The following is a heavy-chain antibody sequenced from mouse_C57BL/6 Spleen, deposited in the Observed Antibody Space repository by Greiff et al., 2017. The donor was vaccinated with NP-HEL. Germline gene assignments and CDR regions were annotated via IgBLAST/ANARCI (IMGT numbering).Heavy chain of an antibody. CDR2: IDPSDSET. CDR3: ARGGTAQAPYYCDY. CDR1: GYTFTSYW. Sequence: QVQLQQPGAELVRPGSSVKLSCKASGYTFTSYWMHWVKQRPIQGLEWIGNIDPSDSETHYNQKFKDKATLTVDKSSSTAYMQLSSLTSEDSAVYYCARGGTAQAPYYCDYWGQGTTLTVSS. D-gene: IGHD3-2*02. J-gene: IGHJ2*01. V-gene: IGHV1-52*01.